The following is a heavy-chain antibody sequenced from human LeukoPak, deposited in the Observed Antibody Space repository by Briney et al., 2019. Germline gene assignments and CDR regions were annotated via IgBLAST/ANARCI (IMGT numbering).Heavy chain of an antibody. D-gene: IGHD2-2*01. V-gene: IGHV3-23*01. Sequence: PGGSLRLSCAASGFTVSFYAMSWVRQAPGKGLEWVSVIAGGGSSTYYADSVKGRFTISRDSSKNTLYPQMNSLRVEDTAVYYCVKDPDPRYCSSTSCSPIWGQGTMVTVSS. CDR1: GFTVSFYA. CDR3: VKDPDPRYCSSTSCSPI. CDR2: IAGGGSST. J-gene: IGHJ3*02.